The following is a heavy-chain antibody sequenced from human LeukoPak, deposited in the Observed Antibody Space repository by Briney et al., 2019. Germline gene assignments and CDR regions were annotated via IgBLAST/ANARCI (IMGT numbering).Heavy chain of an antibody. V-gene: IGHV3-64*01. J-gene: IGHJ3*02. D-gene: IGHD6-13*01. CDR3: ASVGNGGAAAGSLDAFDI. CDR2: ISSNGGST. CDR1: GFAFSSYA. Sequence: GGSLRLSCAASGFAFSSYAMHWVRQAPGKGLEYVSAISSNGGSTYYANSVKGRFTISRDNSKNTLYLQMGSLRAEDMAVYYCASVGNGGAAAGSLDAFDIWGQGTMVTVSS.